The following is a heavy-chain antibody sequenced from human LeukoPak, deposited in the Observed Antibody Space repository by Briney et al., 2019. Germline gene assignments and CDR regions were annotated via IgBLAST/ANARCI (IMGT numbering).Heavy chain of an antibody. Sequence: SETLSLTCAVSGGSISSSNWWSWVRQPPGKGLEWIGEISHSGSTNYYPSLESRVTISVDRSKNQFSLRLNSVTAVDTAVYFCARVTGTTPFDYWGQGTLVTVSS. CDR3: ARVTGTTPFDY. CDR2: ISHSGST. CDR1: GGSISSSNW. V-gene: IGHV4-4*02. J-gene: IGHJ4*02. D-gene: IGHD1-1*01.